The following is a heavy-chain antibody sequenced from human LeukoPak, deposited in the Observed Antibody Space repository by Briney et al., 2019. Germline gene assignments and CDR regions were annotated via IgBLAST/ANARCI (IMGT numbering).Heavy chain of an antibody. V-gene: IGHV3-23*01. CDR1: GFTFSSYA. CDR2: ISGSGGST. CDR3: AKDQDSSGWYEVAFDI. Sequence: GGSLRLSCAASGFTFSSYAMSWVRQAPGKGLEWVSAISGSGGSTYYADSVKGRFTISRDNSKNTLYLQMNSLRAEDTAVYYRAKDQDSSGWYEVAFDIWGQGTMVTVSS. J-gene: IGHJ3*02. D-gene: IGHD6-19*01.